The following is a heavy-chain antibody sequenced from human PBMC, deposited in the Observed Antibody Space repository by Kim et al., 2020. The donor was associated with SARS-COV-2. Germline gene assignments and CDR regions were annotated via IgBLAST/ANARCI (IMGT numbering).Heavy chain of an antibody. CDR2: FDPEDGET. Sequence: ASVKVSCKVSGYTLTELSMHWVRQAPGKGLEWMGGFDPEDGETIYAQKFQGRVTMTEDTSTDTAYMELSSLRSEDTAVYYCATSYYYDSSGRAQKDWGQGTLVTVSS. J-gene: IGHJ4*02. D-gene: IGHD3-22*01. V-gene: IGHV1-24*01. CDR3: ATSYYYDSSGRAQKD. CDR1: GYTLTELS.